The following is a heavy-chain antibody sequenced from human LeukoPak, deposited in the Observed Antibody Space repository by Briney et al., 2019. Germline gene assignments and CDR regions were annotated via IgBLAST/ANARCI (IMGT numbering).Heavy chain of an antibody. CDR2: IWYDGSNK. CDR3: ARDGVGSYYCLYYFDY. CDR1: GFTFSSYG. Sequence: GGSLRLSCAASGFTFSSYGMHWVRQAPGKGLEWVAVIWYDGSNKYYADSVKGRFTISRDNSKNTLYLQMNSLRAEDTAVYYCARDGVGSYYCLYYFDYWGQGTLVTVSS. J-gene: IGHJ4*02. V-gene: IGHV3-33*01. D-gene: IGHD1-26*01.